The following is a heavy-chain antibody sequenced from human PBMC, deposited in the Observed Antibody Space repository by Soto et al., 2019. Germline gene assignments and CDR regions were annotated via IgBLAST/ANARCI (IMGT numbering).Heavy chain of an antibody. CDR2: IHYSGTS. CDR1: GASVSNSDYY. CDR3: ARTTRGFSGFEDS. J-gene: IGHJ4*02. D-gene: IGHD5-12*01. Sequence: PSETLSLTCIVSGASVSNSDYYWGWVRQTPWRALEWIGTIHYSGTSHYNPSLKSRLIISIDTSKNHLSLRLSSVTAADTAVYYCARTTRGFSGFEDSWGQGTLVTVSS. V-gene: IGHV4-39*02.